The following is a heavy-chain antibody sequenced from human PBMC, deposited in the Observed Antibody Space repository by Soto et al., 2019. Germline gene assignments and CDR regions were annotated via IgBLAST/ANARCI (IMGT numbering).Heavy chain of an antibody. CDR1: GFTFSSYA. Sequence: PGGSLRLSCAASGFTFSSYAMHWVRQAPGKGLERVAVISYDGSNKYYADSVKGRFTISRDNSKNTLYLQMNSLRAEDTAVYYCARDGDVVVPASRGYYYYYGMDVWGQGTTVTVSS. J-gene: IGHJ6*02. D-gene: IGHD2-2*01. V-gene: IGHV3-30-3*01. CDR2: ISYDGSNK. CDR3: ARDGDVVVPASRGYYYYYGMDV.